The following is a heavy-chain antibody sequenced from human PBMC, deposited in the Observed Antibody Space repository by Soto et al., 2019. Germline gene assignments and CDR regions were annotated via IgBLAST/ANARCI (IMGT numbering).Heavy chain of an antibody. J-gene: IGHJ6*02. CDR3: ARACRGGASRYFDWLPNYYYYYGMDV. Sequence: PSQTLSLTCAISGASVSSNSAAWSWIRQSPSRGLEWLGRTYYRSKWYNDYAVAVKSRITINPDTSKNQFSLQLNSVTPEHTAVYYCARACRGGASRYFDWLPNYYYYYGMDVWGQGTTVTVSS. CDR2: TYYRSKWYN. D-gene: IGHD3-9*01. CDR1: GASVSSNSAA. V-gene: IGHV6-1*01.